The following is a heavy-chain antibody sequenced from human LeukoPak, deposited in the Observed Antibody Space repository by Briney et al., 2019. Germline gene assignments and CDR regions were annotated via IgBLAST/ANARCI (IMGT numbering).Heavy chain of an antibody. J-gene: IGHJ4*02. D-gene: IGHD3-3*01. CDR1: GFTFSSYS. Sequence: PGGSLRLSRAASGFTFSSYSMNWVRQAPGKGLEWVSFISSSSSYIYYADSVKGRFTITRDNAENSLYLQMNSLKVEDTAIYYCATYDSWSGYNIAYWGQGTLVTVSS. CDR3: ATYDSWSGYNIAY. CDR2: ISSSSSYI. V-gene: IGHV3-21*04.